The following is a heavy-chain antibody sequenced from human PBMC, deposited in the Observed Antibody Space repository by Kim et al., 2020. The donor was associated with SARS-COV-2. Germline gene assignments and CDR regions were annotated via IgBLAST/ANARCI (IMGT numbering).Heavy chain of an antibody. CDR2: IYYSGST. V-gene: IGHV4-39*01. J-gene: IGHJ5*02. CDR1: GGSISSSSYY. CDR3: ASQIRFLEWLPHSRYLRDNLFDP. Sequence: SETLSLTCTVSGGSISSSSYYWGWIRQPPGKGLEWIGSIYYSGSTYYNPSLKSRVTISVDTSKNQFSLKLSSVTAADTAVYYCASQIRFLEWLPHSRYLRDNLFDPWGQGTLVTVSS. D-gene: IGHD3-3*01.